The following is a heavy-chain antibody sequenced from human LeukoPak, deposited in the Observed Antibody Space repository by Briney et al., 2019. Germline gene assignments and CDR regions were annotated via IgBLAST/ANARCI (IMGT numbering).Heavy chain of an antibody. CDR3: AATYYYDSSAYLGGA. J-gene: IGHJ4*02. V-gene: IGHV4-39*01. Sequence: PSETLSLTCTVSGGSISTSSYYWGWIRQPPGKGLEWIGSIYYRGRTYYNPSPKSRVTISVDTSKNQFSLKLSSVTAADTAVYYCAATYYYDSSAYLGGAWGQGTLVTVSS. D-gene: IGHD3-22*01. CDR1: GGSISTSSYY. CDR2: IYYRGRT.